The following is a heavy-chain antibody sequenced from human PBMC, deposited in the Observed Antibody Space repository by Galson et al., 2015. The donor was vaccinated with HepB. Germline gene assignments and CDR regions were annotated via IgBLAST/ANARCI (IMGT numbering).Heavy chain of an antibody. CDR1: GDTFSSYA. Sequence: SVKVSCKASGDTFSSYAISWVRQAPGQGLEWMGGIIPVFGMINYARNFQGRLTITADESSNTAYMALSSLRADDTAIYYCASLRERRTRTNIDVWGQGTIVNVS. V-gene: IGHV1-69*13. CDR3: ASLRERRTRTNIDV. D-gene: IGHD1-1*01. J-gene: IGHJ3*01. CDR2: IIPVFGMI.